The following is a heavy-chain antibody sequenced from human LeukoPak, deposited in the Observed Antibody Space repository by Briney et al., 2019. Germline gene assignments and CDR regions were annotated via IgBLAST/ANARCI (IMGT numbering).Heavy chain of an antibody. CDR1: GYTFTSYY. Sequence: ASVKVSCKASGYTFTSYYMHWVRQAPGQGLEWMGIINPSGGSTSYAQKFQGRVTMTRDTSTSTVYMELSSLRSEDTAVYYCARDYALLYCSSTSCENYYYYYMDAWGKGTTVTVSS. J-gene: IGHJ6*03. D-gene: IGHD2-2*01. CDR3: ARDYALLYCSSTSCENYYYYYMDA. CDR2: INPSGGST. V-gene: IGHV1-46*01.